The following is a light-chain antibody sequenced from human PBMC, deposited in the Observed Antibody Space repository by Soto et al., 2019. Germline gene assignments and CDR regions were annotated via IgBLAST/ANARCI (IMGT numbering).Light chain of an antibody. CDR1: SSDGGGYNY. Sequence: QSVLTQPASVSGPPGQSITISCTGTSSDGGGYNYVSWYQQHPGKAPKHIIYEVSHRPSAASNNFSGYKSSNTASPTISGLQPEDEADYYCSSYRSTRTACGFGAGTKVT. V-gene: IGLV2-14*01. J-gene: IGLJ1*01. CDR2: EVS. CDR3: SSYRSTRTACG.